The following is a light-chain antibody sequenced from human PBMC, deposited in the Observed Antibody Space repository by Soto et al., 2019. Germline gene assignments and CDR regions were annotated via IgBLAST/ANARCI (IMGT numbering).Light chain of an antibody. CDR1: SSNIGGNS. Sequence: QSVLTQPPSVSAAPGQKVTISCSGSSSNIGGNSVSWYQQLPGTAPKLLIYDDNKRPSGIPDRSSGSKSGTSATLGITGFQTGDEADYYCGSWDSSLSAYVFGTGTKVNVL. J-gene: IGLJ1*01. CDR3: GSWDSSLSAYV. CDR2: DDN. V-gene: IGLV1-51*01.